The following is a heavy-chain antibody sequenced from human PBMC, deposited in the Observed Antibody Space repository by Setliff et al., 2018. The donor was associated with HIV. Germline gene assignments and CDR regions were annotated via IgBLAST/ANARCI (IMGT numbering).Heavy chain of an antibody. CDR3: ARGAWYTSGWHSSRYMDV. CDR1: GYTFSSYD. D-gene: IGHD6-25*01. CDR2: MNPNSGNT. V-gene: IGHV1-8*02. Sequence: GASVKVSCKASGYTFSSYDINWVRQATGQGLEWMGWMNPNSGNTGYAQKFRGRVIMTRDTSISTVYMELRSLRSEDTAVYYCARGAWYTSGWHSSRYMDVWGKGTTVTVSS. J-gene: IGHJ6*03.